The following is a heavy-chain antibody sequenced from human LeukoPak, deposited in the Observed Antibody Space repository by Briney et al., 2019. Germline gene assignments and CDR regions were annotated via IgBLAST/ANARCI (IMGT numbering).Heavy chain of an antibody. J-gene: IGHJ4*02. V-gene: IGHV3-74*01. D-gene: IGHD1-26*01. CDR1: GFTYSNYW. Sequence: PSGGSLRLSCAASGFTYSNYWMHWVRQTPGKGLVWVSRINSDATSTSYADSVKGRFTISRDRAKNTLYPQMNGLRADDTAVYYCATSLYSGTKLDYWGQGTLVTVSS. CDR3: ATSLYSGTKLDY. CDR2: INSDATST.